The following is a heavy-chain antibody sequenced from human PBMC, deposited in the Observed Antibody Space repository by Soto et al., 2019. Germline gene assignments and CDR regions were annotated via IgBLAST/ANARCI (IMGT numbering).Heavy chain of an antibody. D-gene: IGHD6-13*01. V-gene: IGHV3-33*01. CDR2: IWYDGRNK. Sequence: QVQLVESGGGVVQPGRSLRLSCAASGFTFSSYGMHWVRQAPGKGLEWVAVIWYDGRNKYYADSVKGRFTISRDNSKNTLYLQMNSLRAEDTAVYYCVREGGRYSSLDYWGQGTLVTVSS. J-gene: IGHJ4*02. CDR1: GFTFSSYG. CDR3: VREGGRYSSLDY.